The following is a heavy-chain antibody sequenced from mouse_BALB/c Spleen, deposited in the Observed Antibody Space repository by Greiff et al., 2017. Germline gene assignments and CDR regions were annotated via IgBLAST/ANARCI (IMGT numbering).Heavy chain of an antibody. J-gene: IGHJ4*01. D-gene: IGHD1-1*02. CDR3: ARGGSYGGGAMDY. V-gene: IGHV5-4*02. CDR2: ISDGGSYT. CDR1: GFTFSDYY. Sequence: EVKLMESGGGLVKPGGSLKLSCAASGFTFSDYYMYWVRQTPEKRLEWVATISDGGSYTYYPDSVKGRFTISRDNAKNNLYLQMSSLKSEDTAMYYCARGGSYGGGAMDYWGQGTSVTVSS.